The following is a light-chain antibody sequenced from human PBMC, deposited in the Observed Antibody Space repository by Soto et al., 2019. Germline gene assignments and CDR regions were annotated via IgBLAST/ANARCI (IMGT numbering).Light chain of an antibody. CDR1: QSVRSSY. CDR2: DAS. Sequence: EIVLTQSPGTLSLSPGERATLSCRANQSVRSSYLAWYQQKLGQAPRLLIYDASSRATGIPDRFSGSGSGKNFTLTISRLEPEDFAVYYCQHYGSPWTFGQGTKVEIK. J-gene: IGKJ1*01. CDR3: QHYGSPWT. V-gene: IGKV3-20*01.